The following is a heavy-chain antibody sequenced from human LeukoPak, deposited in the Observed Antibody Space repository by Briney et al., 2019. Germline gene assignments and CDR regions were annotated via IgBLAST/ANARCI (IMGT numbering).Heavy chain of an antibody. CDR2: ISDSGGST. D-gene: IGHD4-11*01. CDR1: GFTFSSYA. Sequence: TGGSLRLSCAASGFTFSSYAMSWVRQAPGKGLEWVSAISDSGGSTYYADSVKGRFTISRDNSKNTLYLQMNSLRAEDTAVYYCAKDQADYSNYADFDYWGQGTLVTVSS. CDR3: AKDQADYSNYADFDY. V-gene: IGHV3-23*01. J-gene: IGHJ4*02.